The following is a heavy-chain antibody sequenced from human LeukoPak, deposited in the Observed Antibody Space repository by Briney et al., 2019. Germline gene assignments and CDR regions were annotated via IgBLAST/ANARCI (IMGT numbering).Heavy chain of an antibody. D-gene: IGHD3-22*01. J-gene: IGHJ3*02. CDR1: GFTFTNYA. CDR3: TTDRTREYYYDSSGYYYVAFDI. Sequence: GGSLRLSCAASGFTFTNYAMTWVRQAPGKGLEWVGRIKSKTDGGTTDYAAPVKGRFTISRDDSKNTLYLQMNSLKTEDTAVYYCTTDRTREYYYDSSGYYYVAFDIWGQGIMVTVSS. V-gene: IGHV3-15*01. CDR2: IKSKTDGGTT.